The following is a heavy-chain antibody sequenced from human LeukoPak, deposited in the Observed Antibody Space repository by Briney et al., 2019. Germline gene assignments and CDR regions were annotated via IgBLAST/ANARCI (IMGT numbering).Heavy chain of an antibody. CDR1: GYTFTGYY. D-gene: IGHD6-19*01. V-gene: IGHV1-2*02. J-gene: IGHJ4*02. Sequence: ASVKVSCKASGYTFTGYYMHWVRQAPGQGLEWMGWINPNSGGTNYAQKFQGRVTMTRDTSISTAYMELSRLRSDDTAVYYCATSIAVAGTEDYWGQGILVTVSS. CDR2: INPNSGGT. CDR3: ATSIAVAGTEDY.